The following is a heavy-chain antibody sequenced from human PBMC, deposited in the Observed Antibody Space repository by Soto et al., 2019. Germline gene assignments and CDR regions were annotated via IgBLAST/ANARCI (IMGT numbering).Heavy chain of an antibody. D-gene: IGHD3-10*01. Sequence: LSLTCSVSGGSINSYWWSWIRQPAGKGLEWIGRVYSSGTTDYNPSLNSRATLSVETSKNQFSLKLSSVTAADTAVYYCARDIGSYAYGEGYWGQGIQVTVSS. J-gene: IGHJ4*02. CDR1: GGSINSYW. V-gene: IGHV4-4*07. CDR3: ARDIGSYAYGEGY. CDR2: VYSSGTT.